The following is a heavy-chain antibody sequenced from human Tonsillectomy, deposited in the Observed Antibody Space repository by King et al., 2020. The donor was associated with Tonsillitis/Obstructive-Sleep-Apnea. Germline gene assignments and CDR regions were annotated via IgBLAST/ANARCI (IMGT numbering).Heavy chain of an antibody. CDR1: GYTFTGYY. Sequence: VQLVQSGAEVKKPGASVKVSCKASGYTFTGYYVHWVRQAPGQGLEWMGWINPNSGGTKYAQKFQVRVTMTRDTSINTVYMELSRLRSDDTAVYYCARGGSNGNGGAYYGLDVGGQGTTVTVSS. CDR3: ARGGSNGNGGAYYGLDV. V-gene: IGHV1-2*02. J-gene: IGHJ6*02. CDR2: INPNSGGT. D-gene: IGHD1-1*01.